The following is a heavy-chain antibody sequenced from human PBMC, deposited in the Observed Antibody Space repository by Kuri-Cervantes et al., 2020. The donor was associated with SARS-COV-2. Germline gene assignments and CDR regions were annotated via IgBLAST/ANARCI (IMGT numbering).Heavy chain of an antibody. V-gene: IGHV3-49*03. J-gene: IGHJ4*02. CDR2: IRSKAYGGTT. CDR1: GGSISSHY. D-gene: IGHD3-3*01. CDR3: TRDDFWSGYSNY. Sequence: LSLTCTVSGGSISSHYWSWIRQPPGKGLEWVGFIRSKAYGGTTKYAASVKGRFTISRDDSKSNAYLQMNSLKTEDTAVYYCTRDDFWSGYSNYWGQGTLVTVSS.